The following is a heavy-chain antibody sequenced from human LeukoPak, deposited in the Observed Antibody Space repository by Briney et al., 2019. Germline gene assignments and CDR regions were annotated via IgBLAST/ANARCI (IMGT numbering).Heavy chain of an antibody. CDR2: FDPEDGET. V-gene: IGHV1-24*01. Sequence: ASVKVSCKVSGYTLTELSMHWVRQAPGKGLDWMGGFDPEDGETIYAQKFQGRVTMTEDTSTDTAYMELSSLRSEDTAVYYCATDPRLIEQWLAFDYWGQGTLVTVSS. CDR3: ATDPRLIEQWLAFDY. J-gene: IGHJ4*02. CDR1: GYTLTELS. D-gene: IGHD6-19*01.